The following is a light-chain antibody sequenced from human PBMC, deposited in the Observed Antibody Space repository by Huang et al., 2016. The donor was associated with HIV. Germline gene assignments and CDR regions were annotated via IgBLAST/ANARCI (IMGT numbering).Light chain of an antibody. CDR2: CAS. CDR3: QQYNNWSPIT. CDR1: QSVSSN. J-gene: IGKJ4*01. Sequence: EIVMTQSPATLSVSPGERATLSCRARQSVSSNLAWYQQNPGQAPRLLIYCASTRATGIPARFSGSGSGTEFTLTISSLQSEDFAVYYCQQYNNWSPITFGGGTRVEIK. V-gene: IGKV3-15*01.